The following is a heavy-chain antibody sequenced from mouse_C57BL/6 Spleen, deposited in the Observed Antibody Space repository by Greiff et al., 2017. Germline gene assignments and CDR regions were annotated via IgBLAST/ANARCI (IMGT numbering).Heavy chain of an antibody. CDR3: ARTGPGDAMDY. CDR2: IYPGDGDT. J-gene: IGHJ4*01. CDR1: GYAFSSSW. V-gene: IGHV1-82*01. Sequence: QVQLQQSGPELVKPGASVKISCKASGYAFSSSWMNWVKQRPGKGLEWIGRIYPGDGDTNYNGKFKGKATLTADKSSSTAYMQLSSLTSEDSAVYFCARTGPGDAMDYWGQGTSVTGSS.